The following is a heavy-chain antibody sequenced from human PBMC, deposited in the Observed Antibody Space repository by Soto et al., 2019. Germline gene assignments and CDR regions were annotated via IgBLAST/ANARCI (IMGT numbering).Heavy chain of an antibody. CDR3: ARFRGATATFDGYYGMDV. CDR1: GYTFTGYY. D-gene: IGHD3-9*01. CDR2: INPNSGGT. V-gene: IGHV1-2*04. Sequence: ASVKVSCKASGYTFTGYYMHWVRQAPGQGLEWMGWINPNSGGTNYAQKFQGWVTMTRDTSISTAYMELSRLRSDDTAVYYCARFRGATATFDGYYGMDVWGQGTTVTV. J-gene: IGHJ6*02.